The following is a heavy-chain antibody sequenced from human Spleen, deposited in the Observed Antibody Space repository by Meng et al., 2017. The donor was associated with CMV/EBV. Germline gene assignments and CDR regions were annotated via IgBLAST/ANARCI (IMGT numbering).Heavy chain of an antibody. CDR2: INHSGST. Sequence: QVTLPQWGAGRLKPAEPLSLTCAVFVGSFSGYYWSWIRQPPGKGLEWIGEINHSGSTNYNPSLKSRVTISVDTSKNQFSLKLSSVTAADTAVYYCARGRGPYSSGFDYWGQGTLVTVSS. CDR1: VGSFSGYY. D-gene: IGHD6-25*01. CDR3: ARGRGPYSSGFDY. V-gene: IGHV4-34*01. J-gene: IGHJ4*02.